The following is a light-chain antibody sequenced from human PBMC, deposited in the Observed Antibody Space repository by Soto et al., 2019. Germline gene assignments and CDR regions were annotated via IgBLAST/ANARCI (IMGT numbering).Light chain of an antibody. CDR3: CSYAGIPRHV. CDR1: SSDVGGYNY. J-gene: IGLJ1*01. V-gene: IGLV2-11*01. CDR2: DVS. Sequence: QSALTQPRSVSGSPGQSVTISCTGTSSDVGGYNYVSWYQQHPGKAPKLMIYDVSKRPSGVPDRFSGSKSGNTASLTISGLQAEDEADYYCCSYAGIPRHVFGTGTKLTVL.